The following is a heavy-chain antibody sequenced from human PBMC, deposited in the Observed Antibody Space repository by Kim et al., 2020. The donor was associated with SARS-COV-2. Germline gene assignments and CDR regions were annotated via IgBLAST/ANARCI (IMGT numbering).Heavy chain of an antibody. V-gene: IGHV3-48*03. Sequence: GGSLRLSCAPSGFIFSSYEVNWVRQAPGKGLEWVSYISDSGSNTYYADSVKGRFTTSRDNAKNSLFLQMNRLRVEDTAVYYCARESVTGTDAFDIWGQGTLVTVSS. CDR3: ARESVTGTDAFDI. J-gene: IGHJ3*02. D-gene: IGHD6-19*01. CDR1: GFIFSSYE. CDR2: ISDSGSNT.